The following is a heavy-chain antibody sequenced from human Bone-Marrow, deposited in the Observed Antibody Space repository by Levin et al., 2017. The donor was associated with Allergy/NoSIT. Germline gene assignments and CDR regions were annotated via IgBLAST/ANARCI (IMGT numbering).Heavy chain of an antibody. CDR2: INPNSGGT. CDR3: ASLTQLGRDNWFDP. Sequence: GGSLRLSCKASGYTFTGHYMHWVRQAPGHGLEWMGWINPNSGGTNYAQKFQGRVTMTRDTSISTAYMELSRLRSDDTAVYYCASLTQLGRDNWFDPWGQGTLVTVSS. D-gene: IGHD6-6*01. CDR1: GYTFTGHY. V-gene: IGHV1-2*02. J-gene: IGHJ5*02.